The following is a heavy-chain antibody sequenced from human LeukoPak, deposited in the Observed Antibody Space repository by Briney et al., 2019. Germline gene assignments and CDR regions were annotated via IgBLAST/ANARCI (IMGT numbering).Heavy chain of an antibody. J-gene: IGHJ4*02. Sequence: PSETLSLTCAVYGGPFSGYYWSWIRQPPGKGLEWIGEINHSGSTNYNPSLKSRVTISVDTSKNQFSLKLSSVTAADTAVYYCARVREVYCTNGVCYIGQFDYWGQGTLVTVSS. CDR1: GGPFSGYY. CDR3: ARVREVYCTNGVCYIGQFDY. D-gene: IGHD2-8*01. V-gene: IGHV4-34*01. CDR2: INHSGST.